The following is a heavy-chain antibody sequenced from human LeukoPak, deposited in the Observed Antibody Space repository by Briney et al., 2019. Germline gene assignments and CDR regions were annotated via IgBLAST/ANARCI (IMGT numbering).Heavy chain of an antibody. CDR1: GFTFGTYG. Sequence: PGRSLRLSCAASGFTFGTYGMHWVRQAPGKGLEWVAVIWFDGSDKYYADSVKGRFTMSRDNSKNTLYLQMNSLRAEDTALYFCAKGLWGTTVTPLDYWGQGTLVTVSS. CDR3: AKGLWGTTVTPLDY. D-gene: IGHD4-17*01. V-gene: IGHV3-33*06. J-gene: IGHJ4*02. CDR2: IWFDGSDK.